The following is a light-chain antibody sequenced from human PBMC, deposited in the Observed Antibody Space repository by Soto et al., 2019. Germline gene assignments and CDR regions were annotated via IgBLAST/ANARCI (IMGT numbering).Light chain of an antibody. J-gene: IGLJ3*02. CDR1: SGHSSYA. Sequence: QLVLTQSPSASASLGASVKLTCTLSSGHSSYAIAWHQQQPEKGPRYLMKLNSDGSHSKGDGIPDRFSGSSSGAERYLTITSLRSEDEADYYCQTWGTGDWVFGGGTKVTVL. CDR3: QTWGTGDWV. CDR2: LNSDGSH. V-gene: IGLV4-69*01.